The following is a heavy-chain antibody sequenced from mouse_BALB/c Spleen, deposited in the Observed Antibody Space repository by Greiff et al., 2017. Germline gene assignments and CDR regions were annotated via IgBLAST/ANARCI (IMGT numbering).Heavy chain of an antibody. V-gene: IGHV2-9*02. CDR3: ARDSYYGNYARYFDV. CDR2: IWAGGST. CDR1: GFSLTSYG. Sequence: QVQLKESGPGLVAPSQSLSITCTVSGFSLTSYGVHWVRQPPGKGLEWLGVIWAGGSTNYNSALMSRLSISKDNSKSQVFLKMNSLQTDDTARYYCARDSYYGNYARYFDVWGAGTTVTVSS. J-gene: IGHJ1*01. D-gene: IGHD2-10*01.